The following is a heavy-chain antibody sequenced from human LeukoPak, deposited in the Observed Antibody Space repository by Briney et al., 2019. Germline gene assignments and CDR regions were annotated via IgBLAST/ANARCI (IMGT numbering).Heavy chain of an antibody. V-gene: IGHV1-69*05. Sequence: ASVKVSCKASGGTFSSYAISWVRQAPGQGLEWMGGIIPIFGTANYAQKFQGGVTITTDESTSTAYMELSSLRSEDTAVYYCARTAQSWFDPWGQGTLVTVSS. CDR2: IIPIFGTA. J-gene: IGHJ5*02. CDR1: GGTFSSYA. CDR3: ARTAQSWFDP.